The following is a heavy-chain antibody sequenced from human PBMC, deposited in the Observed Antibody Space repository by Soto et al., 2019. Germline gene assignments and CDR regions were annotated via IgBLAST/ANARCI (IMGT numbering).Heavy chain of an antibody. J-gene: IGHJ5*02. D-gene: IGHD3-10*01. V-gene: IGHV4-4*02. CDR2: IYHSGST. Sequence: QVQLQESGPGLVKPSGTLSVTCAVPSGSFSSNNWWSWVRQPPGKGLAWIGDIYHSGSTNYNPSLKRRVSKSVDKSTNQLSLKWRFVPAADTAVYYWARVPRRVKGNPYGLGVGWFDPWGQGTLVTVSS. CDR1: SGSFSSNNW. CDR3: ARVPRRVKGNPYGLGVGWFDP.